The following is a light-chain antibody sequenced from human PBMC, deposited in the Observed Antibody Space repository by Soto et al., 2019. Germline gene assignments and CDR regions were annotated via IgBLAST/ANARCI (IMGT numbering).Light chain of an antibody. CDR1: SSDIGSYSY. Sequence: QSVLTQPASLSGSPGQSITISCTGTSSDIGSYSYVSWYQQHPGKAPKLMIFDVSYRPSGISDRFSGSKSGNTASLTISGLQPEDEADYYCSSYGVSSTLFGGGTKLTVL. CDR2: DVS. CDR3: SSYGVSSTL. J-gene: IGLJ3*02. V-gene: IGLV2-14*03.